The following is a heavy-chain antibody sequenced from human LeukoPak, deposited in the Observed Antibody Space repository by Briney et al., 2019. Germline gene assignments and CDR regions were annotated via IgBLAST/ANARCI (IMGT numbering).Heavy chain of an antibody. CDR2: IKDKSDGGTT. CDR1: GFTFSNAW. CDR3: TTEEWSYNFDY. J-gene: IGHJ4*02. D-gene: IGHD3-3*01. Sequence: GGSLRLSCAASGFTFSNAWMSWVRQAPGKGLEWVGRIKDKSDGGTTDYAAPVKGRFTVSRDDSKNTLYLQMNSLKTEDTAVYYCTTEEWSYNFDYWGQGTLVTVSS. V-gene: IGHV3-15*01.